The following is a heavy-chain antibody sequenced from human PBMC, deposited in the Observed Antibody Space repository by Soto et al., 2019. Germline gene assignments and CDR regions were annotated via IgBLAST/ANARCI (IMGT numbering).Heavy chain of an antibody. J-gene: IGHJ6*03. V-gene: IGHV4-59*01. Sequence: SETLSLTCTVSGDSISSDYWSWIRQPPGKGLEWIGYIYYSGSTYYNPSLKSRVTISVDTSKNQFYLKLSSVTAADTAVYYCAREVRGTTIFLGYYYMDVWGKGTTVTVSS. D-gene: IGHD3-3*01. CDR3: AREVRGTTIFLGYYYMDV. CDR2: IYYSGST. CDR1: GDSISSDY.